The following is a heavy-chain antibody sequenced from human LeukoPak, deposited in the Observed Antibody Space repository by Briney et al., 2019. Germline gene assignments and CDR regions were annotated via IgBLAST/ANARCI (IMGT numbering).Heavy chain of an antibody. CDR3: ATELSGSQTFDY. V-gene: IGHV4-31*03. Sequence: PSQTLSLTCTVSGGSISSGGYYWSWIRQHPGKGLEWIGYIYYSASTYYNPSLKSRVTISVDTSKNQFSLKLSSVTAADTAVYYCATELSGSQTFDYWGQGTLVTVSS. D-gene: IGHD3-10*01. CDR1: GGSISSGGYY. CDR2: IYYSAST. J-gene: IGHJ4*02.